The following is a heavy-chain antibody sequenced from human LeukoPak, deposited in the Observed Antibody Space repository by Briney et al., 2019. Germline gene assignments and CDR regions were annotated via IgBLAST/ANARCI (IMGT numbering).Heavy chain of an antibody. J-gene: IGHJ1*01. D-gene: IGHD3-10*01. CDR1: VYSLRSGFY. V-gene: IGHV4-38-2*02. Sequence: SETLSLTCTVSVYSLRSGFYWGWIPQPPGKGLEWIGRIYQIGSSYNNQSLRSRAIISVDTSKKKLSMKLSTVRGVTTLTSGAREHCSQRPLRPPRG. CDR3: REHCSQRPLRPP. CDR2: IYQIGSS.